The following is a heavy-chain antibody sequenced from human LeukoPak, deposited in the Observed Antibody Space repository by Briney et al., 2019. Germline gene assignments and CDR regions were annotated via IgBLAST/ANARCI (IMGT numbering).Heavy chain of an antibody. CDR3: ARAPANKYDSRLPEDY. V-gene: IGHV1-46*01. J-gene: IGHJ4*02. D-gene: IGHD3-22*01. CDR1: GYTFTGYY. Sequence: ASVKVSCKASGYTFTGYYIHCVRQAPGQGLEWMGIINPSDGTTSYAQKFRGRVTMTRDTSTSTVYMELSSLRSEDTAVYYCARAPANKYDSRLPEDYWGQGTLVTVPS. CDR2: INPSDGTT.